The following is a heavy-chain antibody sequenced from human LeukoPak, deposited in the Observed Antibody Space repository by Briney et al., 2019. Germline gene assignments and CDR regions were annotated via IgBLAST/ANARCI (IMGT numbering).Heavy chain of an antibody. CDR3: AKDLDIVATITGN. CDR2: VSGSGGST. CDR1: GFTFSSYA. D-gene: IGHD5-12*01. J-gene: IGHJ4*02. Sequence: GGSLRLSCAASGFTFSSYAMSWVRQAPGKGLEWVSGVSGSGGSTYYADSVKGRFTISRDNSKNTLYLQMNSLRAEDMAVYYCAKDLDIVATITGNWGQGTLVTVSS. V-gene: IGHV3-23*01.